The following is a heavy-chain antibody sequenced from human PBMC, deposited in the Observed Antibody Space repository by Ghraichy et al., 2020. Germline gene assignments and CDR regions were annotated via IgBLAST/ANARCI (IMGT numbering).Heavy chain of an antibody. J-gene: IGHJ3*02. V-gene: IGHV4-31*03. CDR2: IYYSGST. CDR1: GGSISSGGYY. CDR3: ARGLTRLDAFDI. D-gene: IGHD2-15*01. Sequence: SQTLSLTCTVSGGSISSGGYYWSWIRQHPGKGLEWIGYIYYSGSTYYNPSLKSRVTISVDTSKNQFSLKLSSVTAADTAVYYCARGLTRLDAFDIWGQGTMVTVSS.